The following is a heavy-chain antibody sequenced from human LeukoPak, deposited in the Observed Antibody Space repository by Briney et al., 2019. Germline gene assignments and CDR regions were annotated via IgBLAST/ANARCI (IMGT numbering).Heavy chain of an antibody. D-gene: IGHD1-26*01. Sequence: QPGGSLRLSCAASGFSVSRNYMSWVRQAPGKGLEWVSVIYEGSSTYYADSVKGRFTISRDNSKNTLYLQMNSLRAEDTAVYYCARGPGGSYGPRWWFDPWGQGTLVTVSS. CDR2: IYEGSST. CDR1: GFSVSRNY. V-gene: IGHV3-66*01. J-gene: IGHJ5*02. CDR3: ARGPGGSYGPRWWFDP.